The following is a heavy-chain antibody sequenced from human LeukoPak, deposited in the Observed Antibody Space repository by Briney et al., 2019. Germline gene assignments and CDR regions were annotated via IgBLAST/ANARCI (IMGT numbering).Heavy chain of an antibody. CDR3: ASSGGY. V-gene: IGHV4-61*02. CDR2: IYTSGSA. CDR1: GGSISSGSYY. J-gene: IGHJ4*02. Sequence: SQTLSLTCTVSGGSISSGSYYWSWIRQPAGKGLEWIGRIYTSGSANYNPSLKSRVTISVDTSKNQFSLKLSSVTAADTAVYYCASSGGYWGQGTLVTVSS. D-gene: IGHD2-15*01.